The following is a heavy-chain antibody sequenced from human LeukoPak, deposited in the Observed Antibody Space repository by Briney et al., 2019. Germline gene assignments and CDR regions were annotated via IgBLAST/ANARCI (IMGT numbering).Heavy chain of an antibody. Sequence: ASVKVSCKASGGTFSTYAISWVRQAPGQGLEWMGWISAYNGNTNYAQKLQGRVTMTTDTSTSTAYMELRSLRSDDTAVYYCARSTSFLYSSGWYWFDPWGQGTLVTVSS. J-gene: IGHJ5*02. CDR1: GGTFSTYA. V-gene: IGHV1-18*01. CDR3: ARSTSFLYSSGWYWFDP. CDR2: ISAYNGNT. D-gene: IGHD6-19*01.